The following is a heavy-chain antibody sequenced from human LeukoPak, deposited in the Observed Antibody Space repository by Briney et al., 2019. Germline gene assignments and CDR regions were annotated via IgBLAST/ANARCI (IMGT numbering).Heavy chain of an antibody. D-gene: IGHD3-3*01. CDR2: IYDSGST. V-gene: IGHV4-39*01. CDR1: GGSISSSSYY. J-gene: IGHJ6*03. CDR3: ARGPNELRLHVCYYYYYMDV. Sequence: PSETLSLTCTVSGGSISSSSYYWGWIRQPPGKGLEWIGSIYDSGSTYYNPSLKSRVTISVDTSKNQFSLKLSSVTAADTAVYYCARGPNELRLHVCYYYYYMDVWGKGTTVTVSS.